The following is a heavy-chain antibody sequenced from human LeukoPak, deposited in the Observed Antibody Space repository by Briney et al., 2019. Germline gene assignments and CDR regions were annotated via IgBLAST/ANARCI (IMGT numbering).Heavy chain of an antibody. CDR3: TTLRFLGYYYGMDV. D-gene: IGHD3-3*01. Sequence: PGGSLRLSCAASGFTFSNAWMSWVRQAPGKGLEWVGRIKSKTDGGTTDYAAPVKGRFTISRDDSKNTLYLQMNSLKTEDTAVYYCTTLRFLGYYYGMDVWGQGTTVTVPS. V-gene: IGHV3-15*01. J-gene: IGHJ6*02. CDR2: IKSKTDGGTT. CDR1: GFTFSNAW.